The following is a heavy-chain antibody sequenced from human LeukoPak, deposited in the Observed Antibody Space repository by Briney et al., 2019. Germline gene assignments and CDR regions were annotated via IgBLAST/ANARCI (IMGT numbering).Heavy chain of an antibody. CDR3: ARGALWFGELLSSGDYFDY. D-gene: IGHD3-10*01. Sequence: GTSVKVSCKASGYTFTSYGISWVRQAPGQGLEWMGWINTNIGNPTYAQGFTGRFVFSLDTSVSTAYLQISSLKAEDTAVYYCARGALWFGELLSSGDYFDYWGQGTLVTVSS. V-gene: IGHV7-4-1*02. CDR1: GYTFTSYG. J-gene: IGHJ4*02. CDR2: INTNIGNP.